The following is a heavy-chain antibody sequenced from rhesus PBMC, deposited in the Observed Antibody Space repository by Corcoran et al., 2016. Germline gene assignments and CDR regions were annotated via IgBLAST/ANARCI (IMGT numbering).Heavy chain of an antibody. V-gene: IGHV4-122*02. CDR1: GYSISSGYG. CDR2: ISYSGSN. D-gene: IGHD6-25*01. CDR3: ARALYSGSWGTYYFDY. Sequence: QLQLQESGPGLVKPSETLSLTCAVSGYSISSGYGWSWIRQPPGKGLEWIGYISYSGSNSYNPSLKSRVTISRDTSKNPFSRKLSSVTAADTAVYYCARALYSGSWGTYYFDYWGQGVLVTVSS. J-gene: IGHJ4*01.